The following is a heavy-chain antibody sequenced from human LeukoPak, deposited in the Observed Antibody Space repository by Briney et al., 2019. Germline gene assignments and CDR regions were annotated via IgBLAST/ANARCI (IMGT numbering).Heavy chain of an antibody. Sequence: GGSLRLSCAASGFTFSSYGMHWVRQAPGKGLEWVAFIRYDGSNKYYADSVKGRFTISRDNAKNSLYLQMNSLRAEDMALYYCAKESGAAAGEAFDIWGQGTMVTVSS. J-gene: IGHJ3*02. CDR1: GFTFSSYG. CDR2: IRYDGSNK. D-gene: IGHD6-13*01. CDR3: AKESGAAAGEAFDI. V-gene: IGHV3-30*02.